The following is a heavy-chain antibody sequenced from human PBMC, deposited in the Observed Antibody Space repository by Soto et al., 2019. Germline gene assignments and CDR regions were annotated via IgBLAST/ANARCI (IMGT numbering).Heavy chain of an antibody. CDR1: GFTFSDYA. Sequence: EVQLLQSGGGLVQPGGSLRLSCAASGFTFSDYAMSWVRQAPGKGLEWVSAVSGDATRTYYVDFVRGRFTISRDNSKNSLYLQMNSLRAEDTAVYYCARSVDTAMADAFDIWGQGTMVTVSS. V-gene: IGHV3-23*01. D-gene: IGHD5-18*01. J-gene: IGHJ3*02. CDR3: ARSVDTAMADAFDI. CDR2: VSGDATRT.